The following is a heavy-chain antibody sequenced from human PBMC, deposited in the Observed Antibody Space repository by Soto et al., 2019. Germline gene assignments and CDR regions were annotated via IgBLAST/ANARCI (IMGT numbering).Heavy chain of an antibody. J-gene: IGHJ5*02. Sequence: QMHLQESGPGLVKPSETLSLTCTVSGISITSSYWNWIRQSPGMGLEWLGQIFDRGGTNYNPPFESRVTISTDTSKNQVSLTLTAVDGADTAVYFCARGRHWFGPRGQGTLVTVPS. V-gene: IGHV4-59*01. CDR1: GISITSSY. CDR3: ARGRHWFGP. CDR2: IFDRGGT.